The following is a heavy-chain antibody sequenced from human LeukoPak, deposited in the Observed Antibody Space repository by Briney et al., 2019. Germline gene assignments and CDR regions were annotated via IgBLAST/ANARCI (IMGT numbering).Heavy chain of an antibody. J-gene: IGHJ6*03. CDR2: ISSSSTYI. CDR1: GFIFSSYS. V-gene: IGHV3-21*01. CDR3: ARAASSGPLFTYHMDV. Sequence: GGSLRLSCAASGFIFSSYSMNWVRQAPGKGLEWVSSISSSSTYIYYADSVKGRFTISRDDAKNSLYQQMNSLRAEDTAVYYCARAASSGPLFTYHMDVWGKGTTVTVSS. D-gene: IGHD3-22*01.